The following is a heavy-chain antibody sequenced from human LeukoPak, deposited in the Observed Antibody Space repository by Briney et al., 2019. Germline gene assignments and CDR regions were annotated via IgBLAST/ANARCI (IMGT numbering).Heavy chain of an antibody. CDR1: GYTFTGYY. Sequence: GASVKVSCKASGYTFTGYYMHWVRQAPGQGLEWMGWINPNSGGTNYAQKFQGRVTMTRDTSISTAYMELSRRRSDDTAVYYCARAVVVVAAHFDYWGQGTLVTVSS. J-gene: IGHJ4*02. CDR2: INPNSGGT. V-gene: IGHV1-2*02. D-gene: IGHD2-15*01. CDR3: ARAVVVVAAHFDY.